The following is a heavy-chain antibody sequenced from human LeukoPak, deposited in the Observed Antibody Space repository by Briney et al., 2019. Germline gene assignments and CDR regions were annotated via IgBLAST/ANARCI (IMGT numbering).Heavy chain of an antibody. Sequence: SETLSLTCAVYGGSFSGYYWSWIRQPPGKGLEWIGEINHSGSTNYNPSLKSRVTISVDTSKNQFSLKLSSVTAADTAVYYCARMPADRSSSSEGSRSVGYWGQGTLVTVSS. J-gene: IGHJ4*02. CDR3: ARMPADRSSSSEGSRSVGY. D-gene: IGHD6-6*01. CDR2: INHSGST. CDR1: GGSFSGYY. V-gene: IGHV4-34*01.